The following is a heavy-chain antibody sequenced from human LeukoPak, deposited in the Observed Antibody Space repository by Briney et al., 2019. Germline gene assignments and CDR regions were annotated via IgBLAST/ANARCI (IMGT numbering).Heavy chain of an antibody. CDR2: IYYSGST. D-gene: IGHD2-8*01. J-gene: IGHJ4*02. CDR1: GGSISSSSYY. Sequence: SETLSLTCTVSGGSISSSSYYWGWIRQPPGKGLEWIGSIYYSGSTYYNPSLKSRVTISVDTSKNQFSLKLSSVTAADTAVYYCARGDTKAAPFDYWGQGTLVTVSS. CDR3: ARGDTKAAPFDY. V-gene: IGHV4-39*01.